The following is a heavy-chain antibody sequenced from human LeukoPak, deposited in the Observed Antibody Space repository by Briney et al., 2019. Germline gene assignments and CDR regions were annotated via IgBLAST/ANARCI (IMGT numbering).Heavy chain of an antibody. J-gene: IGHJ4*02. D-gene: IGHD6-13*01. V-gene: IGHV4-34*01. Sequence: PSETLSLTCAVYGGSFSGYYWSWIRQPPGKGLEGIGEINHSGSTNYNPSLKSRVTISVDTSKNQFSLKLSSVTAADTAVYYCARGYSSSWRTIDYWGQGTLVTVSS. CDR1: GGSFSGYY. CDR3: ARGYSSSWRTIDY. CDR2: INHSGST.